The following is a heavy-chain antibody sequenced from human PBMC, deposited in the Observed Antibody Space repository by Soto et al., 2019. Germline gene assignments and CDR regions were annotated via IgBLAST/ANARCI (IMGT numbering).Heavy chain of an antibody. CDR3: AKDKVVGAIVGGNDAFDI. Sequence: GGSLRLSCAASGFTFSSYAMSWVRQAPGKGLEWVSAISGSGGSTYYADSVKGRFTISRDNSTNTLYLHMNSLRAEDTAVYYCAKDKVVGAIVGGNDAFDIWGQGRMVTVS. CDR1: GFTFSSYA. J-gene: IGHJ3*02. CDR2: ISGSGGST. D-gene: IGHD1-26*01. V-gene: IGHV3-23*01.